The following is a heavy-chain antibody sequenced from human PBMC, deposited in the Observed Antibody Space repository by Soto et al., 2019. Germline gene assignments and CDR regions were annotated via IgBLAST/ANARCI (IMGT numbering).Heavy chain of an antibody. CDR2: IYYSGDT. CDR1: GGSISSDSFY. D-gene: IGHD2-15*01. Sequence: SETLSLTCTVSGGSISSDSFYWAWVRQPPGKGLEWIGIIYYSGDTYYNPSLAGRLTMSVDTSNQFSLTLRSVTAADTALYYCARNQPQRYCSGGTCRPAYGMDVWGQGATVTVSS. J-gene: IGHJ6*02. V-gene: IGHV4-39*01. CDR3: ARNQPQRYCSGGTCRPAYGMDV.